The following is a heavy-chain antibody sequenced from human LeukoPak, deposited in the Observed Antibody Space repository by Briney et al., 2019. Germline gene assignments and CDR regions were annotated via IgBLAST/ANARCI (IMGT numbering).Heavy chain of an antibody. D-gene: IGHD4-17*01. CDR3: ARDTNGDHYFDY. Sequence: HPGGSLRLSCAASGFTVSRNYMSWVRQAPGKGLEWVSVIYSGGTTYYADSVKGRFTISRDNSKNTLYLQMNSLRAEDTAVYYCARDTNGDHYFDYWGQGALVTVSS. V-gene: IGHV3-53*01. CDR1: GFTVSRNY. J-gene: IGHJ4*02. CDR2: IYSGGTT.